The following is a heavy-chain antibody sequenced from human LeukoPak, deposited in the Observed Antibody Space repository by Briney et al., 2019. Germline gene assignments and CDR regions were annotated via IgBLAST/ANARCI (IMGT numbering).Heavy chain of an antibody. CDR3: ARACGGWGFDP. CDR2: IYTSGST. D-gene: IGHD2-21*01. V-gene: IGHV4-61*02. Sequence: SETLSLTCTVSGCSISSGSYYWRWLRQPAGKVLEWIGRIYTSGSTNYTPSRKSRVTISVDTSKNQFSLKLSSVTAADTAVYYWARACGGWGFDPWGQGTLVTVSS. CDR1: GCSISSGSYY. J-gene: IGHJ5*02.